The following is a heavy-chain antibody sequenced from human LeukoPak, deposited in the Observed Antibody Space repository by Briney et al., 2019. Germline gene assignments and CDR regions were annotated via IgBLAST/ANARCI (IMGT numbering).Heavy chain of an antibody. Sequence: GGSLRLSCAASGFTFSSYWMSWVRQAPGKGLEWVANIKQDGSEKYYVDSVKGRFTISRDNAKNSLYLQMNSLRADDTAVYYCARAVGQLWSRTYYFDYWGQGTLVTVSS. CDR1: GFTFSSYW. D-gene: IGHD5-18*01. V-gene: IGHV3-7*01. CDR2: IKQDGSEK. J-gene: IGHJ4*02. CDR3: ARAVGQLWSRTYYFDY.